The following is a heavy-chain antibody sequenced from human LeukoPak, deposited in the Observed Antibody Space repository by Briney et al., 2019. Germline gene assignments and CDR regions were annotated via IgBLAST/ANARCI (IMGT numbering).Heavy chain of an antibody. D-gene: IGHD1-1*01. J-gene: IGHJ6*03. CDR3: ARVRGTYYYYYMDV. CDR1: GFTFSSYS. V-gene: IGHV3-21*01. CDR2: ISSSSSYI. Sequence: PGGSLRLSCAASGFTFSSYSMNWVRQAPGRGLEWVSSISSSSSYIYYADSVKGRFTISRDNAKNSLYLQMNSLRAEDTAVYYCARVRGTYYYYYMDVWGKGTTVTISS.